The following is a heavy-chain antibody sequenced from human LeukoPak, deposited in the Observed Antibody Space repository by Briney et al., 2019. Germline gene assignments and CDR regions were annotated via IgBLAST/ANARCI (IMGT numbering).Heavy chain of an antibody. CDR2: IYHSGST. V-gene: IGHV4-30-2*01. Sequence: PSETLSLTCAVSGGSISSGGYSWSWIRQPPGKGLEWIGYIYHSGSTYYNPSLKSRVTISVDRSKNQFSLKLSSVTAADTAVYYCARVDTAMVYGTDVWGQGTTVTVSS. D-gene: IGHD5-18*01. CDR1: GGSISSGGYS. J-gene: IGHJ6*02. CDR3: ARVDTAMVYGTDV.